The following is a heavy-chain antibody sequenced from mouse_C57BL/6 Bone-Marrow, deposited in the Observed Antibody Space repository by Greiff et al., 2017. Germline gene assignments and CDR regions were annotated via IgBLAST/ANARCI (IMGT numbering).Heavy chain of an antibody. V-gene: IGHV1-19*01. D-gene: IGHD1-1*01. Sequence: EVQLKESGPVLVKPGASVKMSCKASGYTFTDYYMNWVKQSHGKSLEWIGVINPYNGGTSYNQKFKGKATLTVDKSSSTAYMELNSLTSEDSAVYYCARADGSFAYWGQGTLVTVSA. CDR2: INPYNGGT. CDR3: ARADGSFAY. CDR1: GYTFTDYY. J-gene: IGHJ3*01.